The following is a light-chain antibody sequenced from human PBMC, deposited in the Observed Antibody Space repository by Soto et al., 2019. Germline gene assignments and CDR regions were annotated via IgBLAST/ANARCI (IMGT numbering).Light chain of an antibody. J-gene: IGKJ1*01. V-gene: IGKV3-20*01. Sequence: EFVLTQSPGTLSLSPGERATLSCRASQSVSGNNLVWYQQKPGQAPRLLIYGASKRATDIPDRISGSGSGRDFTLTISRLEPEDFAVYYCHDYEKSLWTFGQGTKVEIK. CDR1: QSVSGNN. CDR3: HDYEKSLWT. CDR2: GAS.